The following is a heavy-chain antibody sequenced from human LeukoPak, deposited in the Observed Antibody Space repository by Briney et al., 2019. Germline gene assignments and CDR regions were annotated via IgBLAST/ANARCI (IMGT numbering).Heavy chain of an antibody. CDR3: APTPRGTAMVLDY. V-gene: IGHV3-48*01. D-gene: IGHD5-18*01. J-gene: IGHJ4*02. CDR1: GFTFSSYS. Sequence: GGSLRLSCAASGFTFSSYSMNWVRQVPGKGLEWVSYISSSSSTIYYADSVKGRFTISRDNAKNSLYLQMNSLRAEDTAVYYCAPTPRGTAMVLDYWGQGTLVTVSS. CDR2: ISSSSSTI.